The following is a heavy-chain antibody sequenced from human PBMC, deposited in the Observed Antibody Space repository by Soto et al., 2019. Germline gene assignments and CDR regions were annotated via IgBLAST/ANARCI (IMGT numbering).Heavy chain of an antibody. J-gene: IGHJ6*02. CDR2: IYYSGST. CDR1: GGTISSYS. Sequence: PSETLSLTCTVSGGTISSYSWSWIRQPPGKGLEWIGYIYYSGSTNYNPSLKSRVTISVDTSKNQFSLKLSSVTAADTAVYYCARGDTAMVNGYYYYGMDVWGQGTTVTVSS. CDR3: ARGDTAMVNGYYYYGMDV. D-gene: IGHD5-18*01. V-gene: IGHV4-59*01.